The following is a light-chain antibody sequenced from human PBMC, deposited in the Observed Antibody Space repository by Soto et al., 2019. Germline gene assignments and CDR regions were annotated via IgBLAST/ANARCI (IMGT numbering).Light chain of an antibody. CDR2: SAS. V-gene: IGKV3-20*01. J-gene: IGKJ3*01. CDR1: RTVDGNY. CDR3: QQHSASPRT. Sequence: PEKSATLSCTASRTVDGNYLAXYHXKXGXXXRXXXHSASTRAPGIPDRFSASGAGTDFTLTISRLEPEDSAVYYCQQHSASPRTFGPGTKVDIK.